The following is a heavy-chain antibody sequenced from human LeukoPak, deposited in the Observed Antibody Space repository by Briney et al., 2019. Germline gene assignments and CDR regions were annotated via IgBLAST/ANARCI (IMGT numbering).Heavy chain of an antibody. CDR1: GYTFTGYY. CDR2: MNPNSGNT. J-gene: IGHJ4*02. CDR3: ARGRDLDY. V-gene: IGHV1-8*02. Sequence: ASVKVSCKASGYTFTGYYMHWVRQAPGRGLEWMGWMNPNSGNTGYAQKFQGRVTMTRNTSISTAYMELSSLRSEDTAVYYCARGRDLDYWGQGTLVTVSS.